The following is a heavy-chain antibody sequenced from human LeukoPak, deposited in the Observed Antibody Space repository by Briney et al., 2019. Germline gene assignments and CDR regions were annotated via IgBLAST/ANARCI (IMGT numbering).Heavy chain of an antibody. V-gene: IGHV3-9*01. CDR3: VKDRIPTSGPPGYFDF. Sequence: GGSLRLSCAASGFTFDDYAMHWVRQAPGKGLEWVSGISWNSGSIGYADSVKGRFTISRDNARNSLYLQMNSLRTEDTALYYCVKDRIPTSGPPGYFDFWGQRTLVTVSS. CDR1: GFTFDDYA. CDR2: ISWNSGSI. J-gene: IGHJ4*02. D-gene: IGHD6-13*01.